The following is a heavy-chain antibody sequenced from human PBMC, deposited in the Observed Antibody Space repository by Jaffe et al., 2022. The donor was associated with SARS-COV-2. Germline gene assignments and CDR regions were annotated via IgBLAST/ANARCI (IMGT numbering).Heavy chain of an antibody. J-gene: IGHJ6*02. CDR2: IGGSGGST. D-gene: IGHD1-26*01. Sequence: EVFLLESGGGSVQPGGSLRLSCAASGLTFSSYAMTWVRQAPGKGLEWVSSIGGSGGSTDYADSVKGRFTISRDNSKNTLSLQMTSLRAEDTAIYYCAKDRDLISATSHGLDVWGQGTTVTVSS. V-gene: IGHV3-23*01. CDR1: GLTFSSYA. CDR3: AKDRDLISATSHGLDV.